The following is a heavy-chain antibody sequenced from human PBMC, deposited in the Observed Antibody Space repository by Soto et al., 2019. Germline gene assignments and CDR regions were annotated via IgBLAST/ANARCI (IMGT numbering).Heavy chain of an antibody. CDR1: GFTFSSYA. D-gene: IGHD6-13*01. CDR3: AKDRDGAAAGPTKFYGMDV. Sequence: EVQLLESGGGLVQPGGSLRLSCAASGFTFSSYAMSWVRQAPGKGLEWVSVISGSGDSTYYADSVRGRFTISRDNSKKTLYLQMHSLRAEDTAVYYCAKDRDGAAAGPTKFYGMDVWGQGTTVTVSS. J-gene: IGHJ6*02. V-gene: IGHV3-23*01. CDR2: ISGSGDST.